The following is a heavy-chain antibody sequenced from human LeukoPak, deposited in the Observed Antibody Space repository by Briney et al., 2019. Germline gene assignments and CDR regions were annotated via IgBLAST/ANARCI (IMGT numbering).Heavy chain of an antibody. V-gene: IGHV1-18*01. Sequence: ASVKVSCKASGYTFTSYGISWVRQAPGQGLEWMGWISAYNGNTHYAQKLQGRVTMTTDASTSTVYMELRSLRSDDTAVYYCARPLGSLKEYWWFDPWGQGTLVTVSS. D-gene: IGHD2/OR15-2a*01. CDR3: ARPLGSLKEYWWFDP. CDR2: ISAYNGNT. CDR1: GYTFTSYG. J-gene: IGHJ5*02.